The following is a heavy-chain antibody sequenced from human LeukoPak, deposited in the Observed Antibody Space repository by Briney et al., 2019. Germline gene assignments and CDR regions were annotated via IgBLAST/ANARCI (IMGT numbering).Heavy chain of an antibody. CDR3: AREATWGEWYFDH. Sequence: GGSLRLSCVASGITFSRHGMDWVRQAPGKGLEWVAVIADDGGVKQYADSVEGRFTVSRDNSKSTLYLRINGLSVEDTAIYYCAREATWGEWYFDHWGQGTPVTVSS. CDR2: IADDGGVK. J-gene: IGHJ4*02. V-gene: IGHV3-30*03. D-gene: IGHD3-3*01. CDR1: GITFSRHG.